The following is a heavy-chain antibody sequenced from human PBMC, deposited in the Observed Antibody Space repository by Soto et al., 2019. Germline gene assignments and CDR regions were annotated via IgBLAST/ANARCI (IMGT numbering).Heavy chain of an antibody. CDR2: ISYDGSNK. CDR3: AREEPSGEGAYDY. Sequence: QVQLVESGGGVVQPGRSLRLSCAASGFTFSSYAMHWVRQAPGKGLEWVAVISYDGSNKYYADSVKGRFTISRDNSKNTLDLQMNSLRAEDTAVYYCAREEPSGEGAYDYWGPGTLVTVSS. CDR1: GFTFSSYA. D-gene: IGHD1-26*01. J-gene: IGHJ4*02. V-gene: IGHV3-30-3*01.